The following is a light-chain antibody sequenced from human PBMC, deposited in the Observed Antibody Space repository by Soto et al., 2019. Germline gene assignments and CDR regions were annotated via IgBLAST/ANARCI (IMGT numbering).Light chain of an antibody. V-gene: IGKV1-12*01. CDR1: QGISNW. CDR3: QQTNTFLPLT. J-gene: IGKJ4*01. CDR2: AAS. Sequence: DIQMTQSPSSVPASVGDSVTITCRASQGISNWLAWYQQQPGKAPKLLIYAASSLQSGVPSRFSGGGSGTHFTLIISRLQPEDFATYYCQQTNTFLPLTFCGGNQVEIK.